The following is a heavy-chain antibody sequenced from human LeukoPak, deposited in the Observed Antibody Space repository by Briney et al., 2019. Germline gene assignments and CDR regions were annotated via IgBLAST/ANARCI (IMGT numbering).Heavy chain of an antibody. CDR2: IYHSGST. V-gene: IGHV4-38-2*02. Sequence: SETLSLTCTASGYSISSGYYWGWIRQPPGKGLEWIGSIYHSGSTYYNPSLKSRVTISVDTSKNQFSLKLSSVTAADTAVYYCARHLCGGDCFDAFDIWGQGTMVTVSS. J-gene: IGHJ3*02. D-gene: IGHD2-21*02. CDR3: ARHLCGGDCFDAFDI. CDR1: GYSISSGYY.